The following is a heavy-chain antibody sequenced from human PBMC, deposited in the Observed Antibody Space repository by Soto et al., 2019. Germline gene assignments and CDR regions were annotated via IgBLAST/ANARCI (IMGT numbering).Heavy chain of an antibody. CDR2: ISAYNTNT. V-gene: IGHV1-18*01. CDR3: ARDRLGATGDY. Sequence: QVQLVQSGAEVKKPGASVKVSCKASGSTFTSYGISWIRQAPGQGLEWMGWISAYNTNTNYAQKLQGRVTMTTDTSTSTSYMELRSLRSDDTAGYFCARDRLGATGDYWGQGTLVTVSS. D-gene: IGHD1-26*01. J-gene: IGHJ4*02. CDR1: GSTFTSYG.